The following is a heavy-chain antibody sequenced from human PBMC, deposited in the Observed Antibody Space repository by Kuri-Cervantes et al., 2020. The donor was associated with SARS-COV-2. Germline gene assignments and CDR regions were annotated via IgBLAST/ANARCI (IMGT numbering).Heavy chain of an antibody. D-gene: IGHD1-7*01. CDR3: ARDGHINWNYFDP. CDR1: GDSFSSSTW. V-gene: IGHV4-4*02. Sequence: GSLRLSCAVSGDSFSSSTWWSWVRQPPGKGLEWIGYIYHTGKTYYNPSLENRITMSIDTSKNQFSLKLTSVTAADTAIYYCARDGHINWNYFDPWGQGTLVTVSS. J-gene: IGHJ5*02. CDR2: IYHTGKT.